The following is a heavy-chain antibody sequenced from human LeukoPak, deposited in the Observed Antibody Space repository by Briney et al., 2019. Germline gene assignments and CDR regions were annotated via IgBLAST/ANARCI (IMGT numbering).Heavy chain of an antibody. CDR1: GGSISSSSYY. CDR3: ARARSGIAGFDP. V-gene: IGHV4-39*07. Sequence: SETLSLTCTVSGGSISSSSYYWGWIRQPPGKGLEWIGSIYHSGSTYYNPSLKSRVTISVDTSKNQFSLKLSSVTAADTAVYYCARARSGIAGFDPWGQGTLVTVSS. CDR2: IYHSGST. J-gene: IGHJ5*02. D-gene: IGHD6-13*01.